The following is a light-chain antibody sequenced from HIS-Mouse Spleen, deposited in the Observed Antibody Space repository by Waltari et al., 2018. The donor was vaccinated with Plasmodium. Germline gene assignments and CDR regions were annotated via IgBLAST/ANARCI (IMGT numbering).Light chain of an antibody. Sequence: SYELPQPPSVSVSPGQTARITCSGAPLPKQYAYWYQQKPGQAPVLVIYKDSERPSGIPERFSGSSSGTTVTLTISGVQAEDEADYYCQSADSSGTYQVFGGGTKLTVL. CDR1: PLPKQY. V-gene: IGLV3-25*03. CDR3: QSADSSGTYQV. CDR2: KDS. J-gene: IGLJ2*01.